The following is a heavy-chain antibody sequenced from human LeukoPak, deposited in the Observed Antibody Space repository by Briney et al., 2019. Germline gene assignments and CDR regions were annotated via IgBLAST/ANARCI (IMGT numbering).Heavy chain of an antibody. CDR1: GYTFTSYY. D-gene: IGHD2-15*01. Sequence: GASVKVSCKASGYTFTSYYMHWVRQAPGQGLEWMGIINPSGGSTSYAQKFQGRVTMTRDTSTSTVYMELSSLRSEDTAVYYCARDGGYCGSGGSCYPPGEQYYYYGMDVWGQGTTVTVSS. CDR2: INPSGGST. CDR3: ARDGGYCGSGGSCYPPGEQYYYYGMDV. V-gene: IGHV1-46*01. J-gene: IGHJ6*02.